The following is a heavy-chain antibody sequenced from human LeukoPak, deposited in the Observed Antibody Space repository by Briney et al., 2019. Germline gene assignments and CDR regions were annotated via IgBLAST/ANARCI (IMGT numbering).Heavy chain of an antibody. V-gene: IGHV3-9*01. Sequence: PGGSLRLSCASSGFTFDNYAMHWVRQAPGKGLEWVSGISWNSGTIGYADSVKGRFTISRDNAKNSLYLQMNSLRAEDTALYYCAKDPSGDGGIAVAGTIFGYWGQGTLVTVSS. CDR1: GFTFDNYA. J-gene: IGHJ4*02. D-gene: IGHD6-19*01. CDR3: AKDPSGDGGIAVAGTIFGY. CDR2: ISWNSGTI.